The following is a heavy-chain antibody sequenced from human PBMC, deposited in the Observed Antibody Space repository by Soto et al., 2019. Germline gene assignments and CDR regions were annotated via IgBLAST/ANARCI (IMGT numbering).Heavy chain of an antibody. CDR1: GGSISSGGYY. Sequence: QVQLQESGPGLVKPSQTLSLTCTVSGGSISSGGYYWSWIRQHPGKGLEWIGYIYYSGSTYYNPSLKSRVTISVDTSKNKFSLKLSSVTAADTAVYYCASIFRGVTYYYMDVWGKGTTVTVSS. V-gene: IGHV4-31*03. CDR3: ASIFRGVTYYYMDV. J-gene: IGHJ6*03. CDR2: IYYSGST. D-gene: IGHD3-10*01.